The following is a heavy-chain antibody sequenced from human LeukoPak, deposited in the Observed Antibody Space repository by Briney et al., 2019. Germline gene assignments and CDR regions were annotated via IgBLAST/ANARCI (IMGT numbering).Heavy chain of an antibody. CDR2: IGGSGDKT. CDR1: GFTFSSYA. D-gene: IGHD2-15*01. CDR3: AKDTTAWWYHRAYMNV. J-gene: IGHJ6*03. V-gene: IGHV3-23*01. Sequence: GGSLRLSCAASGFTFSSYAMSWVRQAPGGGLEWVSTIGGSGDKTYHADSVKGRFTISRDNSDNRVSLQMDSLRAEDTAVYFCAKDTTAWWYHRAYMNVWGKGTTVTVSS.